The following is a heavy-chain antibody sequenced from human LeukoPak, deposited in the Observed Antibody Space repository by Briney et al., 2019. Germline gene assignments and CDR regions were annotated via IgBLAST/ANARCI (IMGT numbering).Heavy chain of an antibody. V-gene: IGHV4-39*01. Sequence: SSETLSLTCTVSGGSISSSSYYWGWIRQPPGKGLEWIGSIYYSGSTYYNPSLKSRVTISVDTSKNQFSLKLSSVTAADTAVYYCARGAVAGTGTFGYWGQGTLVTVSS. CDR3: ARGAVAGTGTFGY. J-gene: IGHJ4*02. CDR1: GGSISSSSYY. CDR2: IYYSGST. D-gene: IGHD6-19*01.